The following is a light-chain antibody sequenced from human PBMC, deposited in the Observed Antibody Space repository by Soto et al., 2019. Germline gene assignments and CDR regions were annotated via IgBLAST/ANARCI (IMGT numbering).Light chain of an antibody. V-gene: IGLV2-11*01. CDR1: SSDVGGYDY. Sequence: QSALTQPHSVSGSPGQSVTISCTGTSSDVGGYDYVSWYQQHPGKAPKLMIYDVTKRPSGVPDRFSGSKSGNTASLTISGLQADDEADYYCCSYAGTFIYVFATGTKLTVL. J-gene: IGLJ1*01. CDR2: DVT. CDR3: CSYAGTFIYV.